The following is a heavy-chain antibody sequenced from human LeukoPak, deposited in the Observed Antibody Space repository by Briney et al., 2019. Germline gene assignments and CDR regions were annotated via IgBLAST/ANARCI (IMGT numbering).Heavy chain of an antibody. D-gene: IGHD5-18*01. J-gene: IGHJ4*02. Sequence: GGSLRLSCAASGFTVSSNYMSWVRQAPGKGLEWVSAISGSGGSTYYADSVKGRFTISRDNSKNTLYLQMNSLRAEDTAVYYCAKGGYSYGFSYFDYWGQGTLVTVSS. CDR2: ISGSGGST. CDR1: GFTVSSNY. CDR3: AKGGYSYGFSYFDY. V-gene: IGHV3-23*01.